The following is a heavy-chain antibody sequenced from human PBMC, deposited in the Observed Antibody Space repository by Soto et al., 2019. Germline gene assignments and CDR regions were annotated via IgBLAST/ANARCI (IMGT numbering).Heavy chain of an antibody. CDR2: ISGSGGST. CDR3: AKGPTGTTYLFDN. V-gene: IGHV3-23*01. CDR1: GFTFSSYA. Sequence: GGSLRLSCADSGFTFSSYAMSWVRQAPGRGLEWVSAISGSGGSTYYADSVKGRFTISRDNSKSTLYLQMNSLRAEDTAIYYCAKGPTGTTYLFDNWGQGTLVTVSS. J-gene: IGHJ4*02. D-gene: IGHD1-1*01.